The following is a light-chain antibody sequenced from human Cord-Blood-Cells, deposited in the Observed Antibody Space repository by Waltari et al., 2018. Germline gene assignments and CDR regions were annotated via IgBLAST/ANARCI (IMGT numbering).Light chain of an antibody. CDR1: QGISSW. CDR2: KAS. J-gene: IGKJ1*01. CDR3: QQYNSPTWT. Sequence: DIKMTQSLSTLSASVGARATITCRASQGISSWLAWYQQKPGKAPKLLIYKASSLESGVPSRFSDSGSGTEFTLTISSLQPDDFATYYCQQYNSPTWTFGQGTKVEIK. V-gene: IGKV1-5*03.